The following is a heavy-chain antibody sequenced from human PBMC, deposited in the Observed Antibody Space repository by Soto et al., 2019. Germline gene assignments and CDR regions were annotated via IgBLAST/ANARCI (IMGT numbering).Heavy chain of an antibody. V-gene: IGHV4-61*08. CDR1: GGSISSGDYF. CDR2: IHYTGNT. CDR3: ARLPGVGTHPPFDY. Sequence: PSETLSLTCTVSGGSISSGDYFWSWVRQSSGKGLECLGYIHYTGNTIYNPSLKSRLTMSVDTSKNQFSLKLSSVSAADTAVYYCARLPGVGTHPPFDYWGQGALVTVSS. J-gene: IGHJ4*02. D-gene: IGHD3-3*01.